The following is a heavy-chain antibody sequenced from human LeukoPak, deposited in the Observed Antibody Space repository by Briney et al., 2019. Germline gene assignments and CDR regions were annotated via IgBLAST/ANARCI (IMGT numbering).Heavy chain of an antibody. CDR1: GYTFTSYD. CDR3: ARASYLSSWTFYYYMDV. Sequence: GASVKVSCKASGYTFTSYDINWVRQATGQGLEWMGWISAYNGNTNYAQKLQGRVTMTTDTSTSTAYMELSSLRSEDTAVYYCARASYLSSWTFYYYMDVWGKGTTVTVSS. J-gene: IGHJ6*03. CDR2: ISAYNGNT. D-gene: IGHD6-13*01. V-gene: IGHV1-18*01.